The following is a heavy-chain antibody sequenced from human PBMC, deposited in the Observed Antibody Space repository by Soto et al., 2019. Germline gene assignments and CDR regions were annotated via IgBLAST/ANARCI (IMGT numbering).Heavy chain of an antibody. D-gene: IGHD5-12*01. CDR3: AKSLSEYNYGMDV. V-gene: IGHV3-23*01. CDR1: GFTFRSYA. CDR2: ISGSGGST. Sequence: GGSLRLSCAASGFTFRSYAMSWVRQAPGKGLEWVSGISGSGGSTYYADSVKGRFTISRDNSKNTLHLQMNSLRAEDTAVYYCAKSLSEYNYGMDVWGQGTTVTVSS. J-gene: IGHJ6*02.